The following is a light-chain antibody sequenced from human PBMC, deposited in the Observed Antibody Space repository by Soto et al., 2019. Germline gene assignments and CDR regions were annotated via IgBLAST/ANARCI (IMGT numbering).Light chain of an antibody. CDR1: QSVSSSY. Sequence: EIVLTQSPGTLSLSPGEIATLSCRASQSVSSSYLAWYQQKPGQAPRLLIYGASSRATGIPDRFSGSGSGTDFTITISRLEPEDFAVYYCQQYGSSRLTFGPGTKVDIK. J-gene: IGKJ3*01. V-gene: IGKV3-20*01. CDR2: GAS. CDR3: QQYGSSRLT.